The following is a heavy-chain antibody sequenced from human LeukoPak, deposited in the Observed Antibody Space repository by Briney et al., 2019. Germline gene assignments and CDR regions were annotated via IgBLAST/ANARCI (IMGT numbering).Heavy chain of an antibody. CDR1: GGSISSGSYY. CDR3: ARDGYYYDREVGAFDI. J-gene: IGHJ3*02. D-gene: IGHD3-22*01. V-gene: IGHV4-61*02. CDR2: IYTSGST. Sequence: SETLSLTCTLSGGSISSGSYYWSWIRQPAGKGLEWIGRIYTSGSTNYTPSLKSRVTISVDTSKNQFSLKLSSVTAADTAVYYCARDGYYYDREVGAFDIWGQGTMVTVSS.